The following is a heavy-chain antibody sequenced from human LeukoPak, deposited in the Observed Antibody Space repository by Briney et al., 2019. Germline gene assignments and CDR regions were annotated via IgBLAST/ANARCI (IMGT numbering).Heavy chain of an antibody. D-gene: IGHD2-2*01. V-gene: IGHV3-23*01. CDR3: AKRMGYCSSTSCYAAGLDY. J-gene: IGHJ4*02. CDR1: GFTFSSYA. CDR2: ISGSGGST. Sequence: GGSLRLSCAVSGFTFSSYAMSWVRQAPGKGLEWVSAISGSGGSTYYADSVKGRFTISRDNSKNTLYLQMNSLRAEDTAVYYCAKRMGYCSSTSCYAAGLDYWGQGTLVTVSS.